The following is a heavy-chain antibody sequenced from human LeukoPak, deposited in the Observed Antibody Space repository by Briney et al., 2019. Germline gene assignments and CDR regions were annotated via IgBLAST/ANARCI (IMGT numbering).Heavy chain of an antibody. Sequence: ASVKVSCKASGYTFTGYYMHWVRQAPGQGLEWMGWINPNSGGTNYAQKFQGRVTMTRDTSISTAYMELSRLRSNDTAVYYCARDYRAYSSSSGGMDVWGKGTTVTVSS. CDR2: INPNSGGT. D-gene: IGHD6-13*01. J-gene: IGHJ6*04. V-gene: IGHV1-2*02. CDR1: GYTFTGYY. CDR3: ARDYRAYSSSSGGMDV.